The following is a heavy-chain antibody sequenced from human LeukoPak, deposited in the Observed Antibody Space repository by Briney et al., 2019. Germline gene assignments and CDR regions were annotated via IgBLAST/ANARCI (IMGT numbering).Heavy chain of an antibody. Sequence: TGGSLRLSCAASGITVSQNDMSWVRQAPGKGLEWVSGINWNGGSTGYADSVKGRFTISRDNAKNSLYLQMNSLRAEDTALYYCARVGCSSTSCYYYYYYMDVWGKGTTVTVSS. D-gene: IGHD2-2*01. CDR3: ARVGCSSTSCYYYYYYMDV. V-gene: IGHV3-20*04. CDR1: GITVSQND. CDR2: INWNGGST. J-gene: IGHJ6*03.